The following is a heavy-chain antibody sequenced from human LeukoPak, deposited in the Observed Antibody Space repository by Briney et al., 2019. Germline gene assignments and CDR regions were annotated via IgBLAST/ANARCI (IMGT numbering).Heavy chain of an antibody. CDR2: ISNSGSTI. V-gene: IGHV3-48*03. Sequence: GGSLRLSCAASGFTFSSYEMNWVRQAPGKGLEWVSYISNSGSTIYYTDSVKGRFTISRDNAKNSLYLQMNSLRAEDTAVYYCARGSRGNIAAAGHFDYWGQGTLVTVSS. J-gene: IGHJ4*02. D-gene: IGHD6-13*01. CDR1: GFTFSSYE. CDR3: ARGSRGNIAAAGHFDY.